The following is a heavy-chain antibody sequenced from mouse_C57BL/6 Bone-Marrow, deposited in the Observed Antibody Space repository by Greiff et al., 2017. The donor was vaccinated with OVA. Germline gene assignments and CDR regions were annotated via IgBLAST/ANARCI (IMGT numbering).Heavy chain of an antibody. D-gene: IGHD1-1*01. CDR2: IDPSDSYT. Sequence: QVQLQQPGAELVMPGASVKLSCKASGYTFTSYWMHWVKQRPGQGLEWIGEIDPSDSYTNYNQKFKGKSTLTVDKSSSTAYMQLSSLTSEDSAVYDCARKGSISGDYWGQGTTLTGSS. CDR1: GYTFTSYW. V-gene: IGHV1-69*01. J-gene: IGHJ2*01. CDR3: ARKGSISGDY.